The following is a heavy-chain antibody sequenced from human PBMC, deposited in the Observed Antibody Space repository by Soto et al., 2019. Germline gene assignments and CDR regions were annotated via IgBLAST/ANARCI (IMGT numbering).Heavy chain of an antibody. CDR3: ARDWYYYDSSGYSYNWFDP. J-gene: IGHJ5*02. D-gene: IGHD3-22*01. CDR1: GFTVSSNY. Sequence: GSLRLSCAASGFTVSSNYMSWVRQAPGKGLEWVSVIYSGGSTYYADSVKGRFTISRDNSKNTLYLQMNSLRAEDTAVYYCARDWYYYDSSGYSYNWFDPWGQGTLVTVSS. CDR2: IYSGGST. V-gene: IGHV3-53*01.